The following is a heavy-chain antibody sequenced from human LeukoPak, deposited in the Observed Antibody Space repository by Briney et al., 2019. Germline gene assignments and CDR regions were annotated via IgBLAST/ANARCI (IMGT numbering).Heavy chain of an antibody. CDR1: GASINDW. J-gene: IGHJ4*02. Sequence: PSGTLSLTCAVSGASINDWWSWVRQPPGEGLEWIGEIYHTEYNNYSPSLKSRVTISIDKSKNDFSLKLNDVTAADTAVYYCARGIRHSFDYWGQGILVTVSS. CDR3: ARGIRHSFDY. CDR2: IYHTEYN. V-gene: IGHV4-4*02.